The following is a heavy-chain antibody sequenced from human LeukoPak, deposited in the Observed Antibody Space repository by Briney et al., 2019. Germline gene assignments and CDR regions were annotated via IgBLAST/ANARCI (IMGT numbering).Heavy chain of an antibody. CDR2: ISYDGNNK. D-gene: IGHD2-2*02. CDR3: AKDAAIRVRLWPDY. V-gene: IGHV3-30*18. J-gene: IGHJ4*02. Sequence: GGSLRLSCAASGFTFSSSAMHWVRQAPGKGLEWVAVISYDGNNKYYADSVKGRFTISRDNFKNTLYLQLNSLRAEDTAVYYCAKDAAIRVRLWPDYWGQGTLVTVSS. CDR1: GFTFSSSA.